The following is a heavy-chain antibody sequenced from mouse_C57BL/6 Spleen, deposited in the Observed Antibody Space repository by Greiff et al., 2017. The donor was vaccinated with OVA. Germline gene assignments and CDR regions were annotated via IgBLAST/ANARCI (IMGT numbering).Heavy chain of an antibody. CDR2: INPNNGGT. CDR1: GYTFTDYY. V-gene: IGHV1-26*01. J-gene: IGHJ2*01. Sequence: VQLQQSGPELVKPGASVKISCKASGYTFTDYYMNWVKQSHGKSLEWIGDINPNNGGTSYNQKFKGKATLTVDKSSSTAYMELRSLTSEDSAVYYCANWDDDYWGQGTTLTVSS. CDR3: ANWDDDY. D-gene: IGHD4-1*01.